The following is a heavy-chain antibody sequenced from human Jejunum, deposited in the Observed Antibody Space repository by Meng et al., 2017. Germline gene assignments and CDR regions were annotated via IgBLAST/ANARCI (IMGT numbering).Heavy chain of an antibody. V-gene: IGHV4-30-4*01. CDR2: IYYSGAT. CDR1: GASISGADYY. CDR3: VREKRRTYYFDY. D-gene: IGHD3-16*01. Sequence: QVQLQESGPGLVKPSQTLSLTCTVSGASISGADYYWLWIRQPPGKGLEWIGYIYYSGATYSNPSLKSRATISIDTSKNQFSLRLTSVTAADTAVYYCVREKRRTYYFDYWGQGTLVTVSS. J-gene: IGHJ4*02.